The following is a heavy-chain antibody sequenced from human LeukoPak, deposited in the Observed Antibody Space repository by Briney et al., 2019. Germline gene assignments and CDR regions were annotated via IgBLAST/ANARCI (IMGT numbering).Heavy chain of an antibody. D-gene: IGHD6-19*01. CDR2: IYSGGST. Sequence: GGSLRLSCAASGFTVSSNYMSWVRQAPGKGLEWVSVIYSGGSTYYADSVKGRFTISRDNSKNTLYLQMNSLRAEDTAVYYCAREDSSGWQNWFDPWGQGTLVTVSS. CDR1: GFTVSSNY. J-gene: IGHJ5*02. V-gene: IGHV3-53*01. CDR3: AREDSSGWQNWFDP.